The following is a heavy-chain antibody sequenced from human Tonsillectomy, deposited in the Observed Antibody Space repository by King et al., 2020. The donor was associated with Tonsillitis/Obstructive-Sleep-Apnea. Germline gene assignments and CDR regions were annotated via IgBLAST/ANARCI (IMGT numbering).Heavy chain of an antibody. Sequence: QLVQSGAEVKKPGESLRISCKGSGYSFTSYWISWVRQMPGKGLEWMGRIDPSDSYTNYSPSFQGHVTISVDKSISTAYLQWSSLKASDTAMYYCASLPTVTTVYYSYYMDVWGKGTTVTVSS. D-gene: IGHD4-11*01. V-gene: IGHV5-10-1*01. CDR1: GYSFTSYW. CDR3: ASLPTVTTVYYSYYMDV. CDR2: IDPSDSYT. J-gene: IGHJ6*03.